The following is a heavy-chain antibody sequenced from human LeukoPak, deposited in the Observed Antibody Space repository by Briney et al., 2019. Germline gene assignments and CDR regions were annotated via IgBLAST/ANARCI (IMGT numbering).Heavy chain of an antibody. CDR1: GFTFSSYS. V-gene: IGHV3-21*01. CDR2: IGSSSSYI. CDR3: ARVRLGDFWRGYSPNDAFDI. D-gene: IGHD3-3*01. J-gene: IGHJ3*02. Sequence: PGGCLRLSCAASGFTFSSYSMNWVRQAPGKGLEWVSSIGSSSSYIYYADSVKGRFTISRDNAQNSLYLQMNSLRAEATAVYYCARVRLGDFWRGYSPNDAFDIWRQGTMVTVS.